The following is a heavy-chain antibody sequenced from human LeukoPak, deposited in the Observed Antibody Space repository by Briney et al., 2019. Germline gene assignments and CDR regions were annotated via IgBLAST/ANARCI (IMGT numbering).Heavy chain of an antibody. V-gene: IGHV1-2*02. Sequence: ASVKVSCKASVYTFTGYYIHWVRQAPGQGLEWMGWINPNSGGTNYAQKFQGRVTMTRDTSISTAYMELSRLRSDDTAVYYCARDTDDILTGYYLKWFDPWGQGTLVTVSS. CDR1: VYTFTGYY. CDR2: INPNSGGT. D-gene: IGHD3-9*01. CDR3: ARDTDDILTGYYLKWFDP. J-gene: IGHJ5*02.